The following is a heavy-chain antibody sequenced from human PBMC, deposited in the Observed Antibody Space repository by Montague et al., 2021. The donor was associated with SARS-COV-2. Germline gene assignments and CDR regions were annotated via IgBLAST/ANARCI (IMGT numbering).Heavy chain of an antibody. J-gene: IGHJ3*02. D-gene: IGHD3-22*01. CDR3: ARGILSMTMAVVVLLGCTYYFDT. Sequence: SETLSLTCAVYGGSFSNYYWSWIRQPPGKGLEWIGDSNHRGSTNXNPSLKSRVTISVDTSKNQFSLKLNSVTAADTAVYYCARGILSMTMAVVVLLGCTYYFDTWGQGTMVAVSS. CDR1: GGSFSNYY. V-gene: IGHV4-34*01. CDR2: SNHRGST.